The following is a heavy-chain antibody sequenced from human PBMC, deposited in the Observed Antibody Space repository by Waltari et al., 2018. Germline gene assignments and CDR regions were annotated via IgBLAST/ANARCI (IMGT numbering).Heavy chain of an antibody. V-gene: IGHV5-51*03. D-gene: IGHD3-10*01. J-gene: IGHJ4*02. CDR1: GYTFSRHW. CDR2: IYTGDSET. CDR3: AKRGGTDFYFDY. Sequence: EVRLVQSGAEVREPGESLKIPCQSSGYTFSRHWIAWARQMPGKGLEGMGIIYTGDSETRYNPSFQGQVTFSVDNSINSAYLQWDSLKASDTAIYYCAKRGGTDFYFDYWGQGTLVTVSS.